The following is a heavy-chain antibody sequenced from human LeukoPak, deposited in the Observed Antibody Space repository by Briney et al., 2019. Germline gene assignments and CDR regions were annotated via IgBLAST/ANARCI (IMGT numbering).Heavy chain of an antibody. V-gene: IGHV1-8*01. CDR3: ARGQWDSSGYFHFFDY. CDR2: MNPNSGNT. J-gene: IGHJ4*02. CDR1: GYTFTSYD. D-gene: IGHD3-22*01. Sequence: SLKVSCKASGYTFTSYDINWVRQATGQGLEWRGWMNPNSGNTAYTQRFQGRVTMTRNTSVSTFYMEMSSLRSEDMAVYYCARGQWDSSGYFHFFDYWGQGTPVTVSS.